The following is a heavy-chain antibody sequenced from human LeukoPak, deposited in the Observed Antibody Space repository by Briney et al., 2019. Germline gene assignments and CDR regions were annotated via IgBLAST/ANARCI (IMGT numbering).Heavy chain of an antibody. D-gene: IGHD6-19*01. J-gene: IGHJ4*02. CDR2: ITSSSSYI. CDR3: ARVTGYSSGWYYFDY. V-gene: IGHV3-21*01. CDR1: GFTFSTYS. Sequence: GGSLRLSCAASGFTFSTYSINWVRQAPGKGLEWVSSITSSSSYIYYADSVKGRFTLSRDNAKNSLYLQMNSLRAEDTAVYYCARVTGYSSGWYYFDYWGQGTLVTVSS.